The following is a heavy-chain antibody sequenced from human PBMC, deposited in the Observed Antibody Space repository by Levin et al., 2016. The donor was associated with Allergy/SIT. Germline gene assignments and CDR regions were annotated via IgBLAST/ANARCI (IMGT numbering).Heavy chain of an antibody. D-gene: IGHD2/OR15-2a*01. CDR2: IDWDDEK. V-gene: IGHV2-70*04. CDR3: ARSGVSTSGWFDP. CDR1: GFSLNTRDMR. Sequence: SGPTLVKPTHTLTLTCTFSGFSLNTRDMRVNWIRQPPGKALEWLARIDWDDEKLYSTSLKTRLTISKDTSKNQVVLTMTNMDPVDTATYYCARSGVSTSGWFDPWGQGTLVTVSS. J-gene: IGHJ5*02.